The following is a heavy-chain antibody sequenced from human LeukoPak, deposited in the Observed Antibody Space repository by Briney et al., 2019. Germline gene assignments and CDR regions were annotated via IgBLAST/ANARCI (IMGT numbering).Heavy chain of an antibody. CDR3: ARCPCGILWSSFPPRSYCYYGMDV. Sequence: ASVKVSCKASGYTFTSYGISWVRQAPGQGLEWMGWISAYNGNTNYAQKLQGRVTMTTDTSTSTAYMELRSLRSDDTAVYYCARCPCGILWSSFPPRSYCYYGMDVWGQGTTVTVSS. CDR1: GYTFTSYG. V-gene: IGHV1-18*01. CDR2: ISAYNGNT. J-gene: IGHJ6*02. D-gene: IGHD2-21*01.